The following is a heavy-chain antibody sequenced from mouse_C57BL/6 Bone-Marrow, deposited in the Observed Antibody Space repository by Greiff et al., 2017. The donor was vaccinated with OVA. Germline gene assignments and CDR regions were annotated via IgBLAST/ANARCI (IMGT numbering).Heavy chain of an antibody. CDR3: ARDANYGNYGGFAY. J-gene: IGHJ3*01. CDR1: GFTFSDFY. Sequence: EVQLVESGGGLVQSGRSLRLSCATSGFTFSDFYMEWVRQAPGKGLEWIAASRNKANDYTTEYSASVKGRFIVSRDTSQSILYLQMNALRAEDTAIYYCARDANYGNYGGFAYWGQGTLVTVSA. D-gene: IGHD2-1*01. V-gene: IGHV7-1*01. CDR2: SRNKANDYTT.